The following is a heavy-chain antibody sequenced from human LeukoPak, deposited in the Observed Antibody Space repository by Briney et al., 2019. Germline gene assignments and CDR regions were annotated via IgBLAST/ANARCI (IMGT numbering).Heavy chain of an antibody. Sequence: SVYVSCKASGGTFSSYAISWVRHAPGQGREWMGGIIPIFGTANYAQKFQGRVTITADESTSTAYMELSSLRSEDTAVYYCAREGKLEPTGSYYYYMDVWGKGTTVTVSS. CDR2: IIPIFGTA. CDR3: AREGKLEPTGSYYYYMDV. D-gene: IGHD1-1*01. CDR1: GGTFSSYA. V-gene: IGHV1-69*01. J-gene: IGHJ6*03.